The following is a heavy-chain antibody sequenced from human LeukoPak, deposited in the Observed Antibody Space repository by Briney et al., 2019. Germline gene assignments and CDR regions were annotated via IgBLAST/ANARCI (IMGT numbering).Heavy chain of an antibody. V-gene: IGHV4-4*07. CDR2: IYTSGST. J-gene: IGHJ4*02. Sequence: SKTLSLTCTVSGGSISSYYWSWIRQPAGKGLEWIGRIYTSGSTNYNASLKGRVSMSVDTSKNQFSLKLSSVTAADTAVFYCARENSGSYREFDYWGQGTLVTVSS. CDR3: ARENSGSYREFDY. CDR1: GGSISSYY. D-gene: IGHD1-26*01.